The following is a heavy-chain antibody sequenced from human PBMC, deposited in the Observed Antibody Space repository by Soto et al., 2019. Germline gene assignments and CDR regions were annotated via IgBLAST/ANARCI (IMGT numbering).Heavy chain of an antibody. Sequence: GESLKISCQGSGYRFTGFWLNWVRQRPGTGLEWVGRIDPNDSFINYSPPFEGHVTISADKSISTAYLQWTRLQAADTAIYYCARPASGGSRDAFDIWGQGTMVTVSS. J-gene: IGHJ3*02. D-gene: IGHD2-15*01. CDR2: IDPNDSFI. CDR1: GYRFTGFW. CDR3: ARPASGGSRDAFDI. V-gene: IGHV5-10-1*01.